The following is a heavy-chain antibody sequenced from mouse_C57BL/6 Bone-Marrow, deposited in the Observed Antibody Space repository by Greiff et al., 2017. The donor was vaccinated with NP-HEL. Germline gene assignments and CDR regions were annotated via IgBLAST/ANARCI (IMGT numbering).Heavy chain of an antibody. J-gene: IGHJ3*01. Sequence: EVKLMESGGGLVKPGGSLKLSCAASGFTFSSYAMSWVRQTPEKRLEWVATISDGGSYTYYPDNVKGRFTISRDNAKNNLYLQMSHLKSEDTAMYYCARDDYDGGSYWGQGTLVTVSA. CDR2: ISDGGSYT. D-gene: IGHD2-4*01. CDR1: GFTFSSYA. CDR3: ARDDYDGGSY. V-gene: IGHV5-4*01.